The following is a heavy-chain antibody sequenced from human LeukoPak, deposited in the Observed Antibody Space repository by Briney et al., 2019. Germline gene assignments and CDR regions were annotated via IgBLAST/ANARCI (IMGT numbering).Heavy chain of an antibody. J-gene: IGHJ4*02. D-gene: IGHD3-16*01. Sequence: SETLSLTCTVSGGSISSSYWSWIRQPPGKGLEWIGYVYYSGSTNYNPSLKSRVTISVDTSKNQFSLKLSSVTAADTAVYYCARGLGRGDFDYWGQGTLVTVSS. CDR1: GGSISSSY. CDR3: ARGLGRGDFDY. CDR2: VYYSGST. V-gene: IGHV4-59*12.